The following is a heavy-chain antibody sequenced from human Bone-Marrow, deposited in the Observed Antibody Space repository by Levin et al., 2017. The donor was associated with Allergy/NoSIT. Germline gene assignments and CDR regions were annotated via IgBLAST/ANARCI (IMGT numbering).Heavy chain of an antibody. J-gene: IGHJ3*02. CDR1: GFTFDDYG. Sequence: GGSLRLSCAASGFTFDDYGMSWVRQAPGKGLEWVSGINWNGGSTGYADSVKGRFTISRDNAKNSLYLQMNSLRAEDTALYYCARDYSGSYADAFDIWGQGTMVTVSS. D-gene: IGHD1-26*01. CDR3: ARDYSGSYADAFDI. CDR2: INWNGGST. V-gene: IGHV3-20*04.